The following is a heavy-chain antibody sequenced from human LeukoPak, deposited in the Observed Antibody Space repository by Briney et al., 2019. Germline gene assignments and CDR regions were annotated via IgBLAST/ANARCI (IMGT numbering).Heavy chain of an antibody. CDR2: INTDGSST. Sequence: GGSLRLSCAASGFTFSSYWMHWVRQAPGKGLVWVSRINTDGSSTSYADSVKGRFTISRDNAKNSLYLQMNSLRAEDTAVYYCARPPFTSGSSPYFDYWGQGTLVTVSS. V-gene: IGHV3-74*01. CDR1: GFTFSSYW. CDR3: ARPPFTSGSSPYFDY. D-gene: IGHD1-26*01. J-gene: IGHJ4*02.